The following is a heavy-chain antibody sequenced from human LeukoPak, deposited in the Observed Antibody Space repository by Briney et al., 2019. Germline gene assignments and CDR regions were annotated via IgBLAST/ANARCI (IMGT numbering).Heavy chain of an antibody. CDR3: ARVFSRSMVRGVTRFYYYMDV. Sequence: ASVKVSCKASGYTFTGYYMHWVRQAPGQGLEWMGWINPNSGGTNYAQKFQGRVTMTRDTSISTAYMELSSLRSEDTAMYYCARVFSRSMVRGVTRFYYYMDVWGKGTTVTISS. D-gene: IGHD3-10*01. CDR1: GYTFTGYY. V-gene: IGHV1-2*02. CDR2: INPNSGGT. J-gene: IGHJ6*03.